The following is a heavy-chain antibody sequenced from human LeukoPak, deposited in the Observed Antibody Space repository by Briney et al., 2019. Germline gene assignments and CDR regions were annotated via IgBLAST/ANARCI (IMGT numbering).Heavy chain of an antibody. CDR3: ATEGGSGLGATTPYYYYYYMDV. Sequence: GGSLRLSCAASGFTYDDYTIHWVRQAPGKGLEWVSLISWDGGSTYYADSVKGRFTISRDNSKNSLYLQMNSLRTEDTALYYCATEGGSGLGATTPYYYYYYMDVWGKGTTVTVSS. CDR2: ISWDGGST. J-gene: IGHJ6*03. CDR1: GFTYDDYT. V-gene: IGHV3-43*01. D-gene: IGHD5-12*01.